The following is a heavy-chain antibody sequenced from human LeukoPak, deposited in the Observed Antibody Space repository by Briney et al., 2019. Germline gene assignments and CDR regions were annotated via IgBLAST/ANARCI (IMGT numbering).Heavy chain of an antibody. V-gene: IGHV1-18*04. CDR2: ISTYNGNT. J-gene: IGHJ6*02. Sequence: ASVKVSCKASGYIFSNHGISWVRQAPGQGLEWMGWISTYNGNTNYAQKFQGRVTMTTDTSTSTAYMEVRSLRSDDTAVYYCAKVGGWNLHDYYYGMDVWGQGTTVTVSS. CDR3: AKVGGWNLHDYYYGMDV. D-gene: IGHD1-1*01. CDR1: GYIFSNHG.